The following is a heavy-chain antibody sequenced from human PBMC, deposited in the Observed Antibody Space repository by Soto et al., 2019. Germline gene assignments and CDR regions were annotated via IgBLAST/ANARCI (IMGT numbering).Heavy chain of an antibody. CDR2: IYYTGST. CDR1: GASTGSGGYY. CDR3: ARADYGDRGLAFDS. V-gene: IGHV4-31*03. J-gene: IGHJ4*02. Sequence: QVQLQESGPGLVKTSQTLSLTCTVSGASTGSGGYYWSWIRQHPGKGLEWIGYIYYTGSTYYSPSLKSXASXXXDTXXXXXXXXXXXXTAADTAVYYCARADYGDRGLAFDSWGQGTLVTVSS. D-gene: IGHD4-17*01.